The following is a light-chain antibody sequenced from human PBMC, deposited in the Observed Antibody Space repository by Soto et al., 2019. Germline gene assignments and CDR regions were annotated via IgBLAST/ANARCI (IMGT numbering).Light chain of an antibody. CDR1: QSVSDNY. J-gene: IGKJ1*01. Sequence: EIVLTQSPGTLSLSPGARATLSCRASQSVSDNYLAWYQQKPGQAPRLLIYGASRRAAGIPDRFSGSGSGTDFTLTISSLEPEDFAVYYCQQRSNWPPTFGQGTKVDIK. CDR3: QQRSNWPPT. CDR2: GAS. V-gene: IGKV3D-20*02.